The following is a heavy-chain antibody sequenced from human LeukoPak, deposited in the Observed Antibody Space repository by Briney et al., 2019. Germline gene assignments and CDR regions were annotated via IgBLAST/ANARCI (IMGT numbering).Heavy chain of an antibody. CDR3: AREGIAAAGTVDY. V-gene: IGHV3-11*01. Sequence: PGGSLRLSCAASGFTVSTNYMSWVRQAPGKGLEWVSYISSSGSTIYYADSVKGRFTISRDNAKNSLYLQMNSLRAEDTAVYYCAREGIAAAGTVDYWGQGTLVTVSS. CDR2: ISSSGSTI. CDR1: GFTVSTNY. J-gene: IGHJ4*02. D-gene: IGHD6-13*01.